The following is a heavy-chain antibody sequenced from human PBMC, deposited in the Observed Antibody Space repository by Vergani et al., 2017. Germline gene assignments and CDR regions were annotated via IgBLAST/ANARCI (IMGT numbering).Heavy chain of an antibody. D-gene: IGHD2-15*01. V-gene: IGHV4-61*02. CDR3: AQRSGGYYSGGKVHPLRTAFDV. CDR2: ISSSGNS. Sequence: QVQLQASGPGRVKPSQTLSLTCTMSGGSISAGYYFWSWIRQPAGNGLELLGHISSSGNSSHSPSLKPRVSISVDTSKNQFSLTVTSVTAADTVIYFCAQRSGGYYSGGKVHPLRTAFDVWGHGTVVTVSS. CDR1: GGSISAGYYF. J-gene: IGHJ3*01.